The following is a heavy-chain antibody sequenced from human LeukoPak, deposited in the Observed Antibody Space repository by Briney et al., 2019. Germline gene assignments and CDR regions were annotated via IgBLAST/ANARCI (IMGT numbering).Heavy chain of an antibody. J-gene: IGHJ4*02. CDR1: GFTFSSYW. Sequence: QPGGSLRLSCAASGFTFSSYWMSWVRQAPGKGLEWVSYISSSSSTIYYADSVKGRFTISRDNAKNSLYLQMNSLRDEDTAVYYCARGYYYDSSALTPTDYWGQGTLVTVSS. CDR2: ISSSSSTI. V-gene: IGHV3-48*02. D-gene: IGHD3-22*01. CDR3: ARGYYYDSSALTPTDY.